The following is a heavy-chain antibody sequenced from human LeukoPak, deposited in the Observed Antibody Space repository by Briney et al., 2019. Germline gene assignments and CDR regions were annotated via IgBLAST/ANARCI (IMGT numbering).Heavy chain of an antibody. CDR3: ARGGTASFDL. CDR2: ITNDGTGT. J-gene: IGHJ5*02. Sequence: GGSLRLSCAASEFTFANFWMHWVRQAPGKGLVWVSRITNDGTGTTYADSVKGRFTISRDNAKNTLYLQLNSLRAEDTAVYYCARGGTASFDLWGQGTLVTVSS. CDR1: EFTFANFW. D-gene: IGHD1-1*01. V-gene: IGHV3-74*01.